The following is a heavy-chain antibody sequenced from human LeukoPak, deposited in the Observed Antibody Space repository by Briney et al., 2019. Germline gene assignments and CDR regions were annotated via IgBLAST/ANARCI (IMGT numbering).Heavy chain of an antibody. Sequence: PSETLSLTCAVYGGSISGYYWSWIRQPPGKGLEWIGEVNHSGSTNYNPSLKSRVTISVDTSKNQFSLKLSSVTAADTAVYYCARYHYGSGSYYQRGYFDYWGPGTLVTVSS. J-gene: IGHJ4*02. CDR2: VNHSGST. CDR1: GGSISGYY. CDR3: ARYHYGSGSYYQRGYFDY. D-gene: IGHD3-10*01. V-gene: IGHV4-34*01.